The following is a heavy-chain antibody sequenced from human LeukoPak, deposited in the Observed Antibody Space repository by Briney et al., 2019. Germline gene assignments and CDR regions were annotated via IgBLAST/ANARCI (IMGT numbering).Heavy chain of an antibody. J-gene: IGHJ4*02. D-gene: IGHD3-22*01. Sequence: SVKVSCKASGGTFSSYAISWVRQAPGQGLEWTGGIIPIFGTANYAQKFQGRVTITTDESTSTAYMELSSLRSEDTAVYYCASRGERYYYDSSGYYWRYYFDYWGQGTLVTVSS. CDR2: IIPIFGTA. CDR3: ASRGERYYYDSSGYYWRYYFDY. CDR1: GGTFSSYA. V-gene: IGHV1-69*05.